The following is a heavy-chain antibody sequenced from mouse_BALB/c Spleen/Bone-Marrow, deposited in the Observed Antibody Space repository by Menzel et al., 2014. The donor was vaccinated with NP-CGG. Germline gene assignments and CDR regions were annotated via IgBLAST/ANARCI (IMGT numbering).Heavy chain of an antibody. CDR3: ARNFYGSSYFDY. D-gene: IGHD1-1*01. CDR2: ISTYSGNT. V-gene: IGHV1-67*01. Sequence: QVHVKQSGPEVVRPGVSVKLSCEGSGYTFTAYAMHWVKQSHAESLEWIGLISTYSGNTHYNQDFKGKATMTVDKSSSTAYMELARLTSEDSAIYYCARNFYGSSYFDYWGQGTTLTVSS. J-gene: IGHJ2*01. CDR1: GYTFTAYA.